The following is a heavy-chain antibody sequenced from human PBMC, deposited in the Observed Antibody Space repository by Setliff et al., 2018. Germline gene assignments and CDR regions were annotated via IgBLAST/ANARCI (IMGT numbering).Heavy chain of an antibody. D-gene: IGHD3-22*01. V-gene: IGHV4-39*07. CDR1: GDSISSSTYH. CDR3: ARAVDSSGYFPFWYFDL. J-gene: IGHJ2*01. CDR2: SNHGGST. Sequence: PSETLSLTCTVSGDSISSSTYHWSWIRQSPGRGLEWIGESNHGGSTSYNPSLKSRLTMSVDTSKSQFSLNLTSVTAADTAIYFCARAVDSSGYFPFWYFDLWGRGTLVTVSS.